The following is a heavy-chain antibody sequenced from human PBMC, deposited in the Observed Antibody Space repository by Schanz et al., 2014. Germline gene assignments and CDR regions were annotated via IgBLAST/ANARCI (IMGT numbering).Heavy chain of an antibody. CDR1: GGTFSSYA. CDR3: ARGRSFDY. Sequence: QVQLVQSGAEVKKPGSPVKVSCKSSGGTFSSYAISWVRQAPGQGLEWMGRIIPILGIATYAQKFQGRLTITADTSTNTAYMELSSLTSEDTAVYYCARGRSFDYWGQGTLVTVSS. CDR2: IIPILGIA. V-gene: IGHV1-69*04. J-gene: IGHJ4*02.